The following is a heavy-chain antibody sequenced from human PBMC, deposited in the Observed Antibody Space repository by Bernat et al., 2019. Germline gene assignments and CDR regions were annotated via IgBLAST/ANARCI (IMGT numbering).Heavy chain of an antibody. V-gene: IGHV2-5*02. J-gene: IGHJ3*01. D-gene: IGHD3-16*01. CDR2: TYWDDDH. CDR1: GFSLTTSGVG. CDR3: AHIEITFGGVQRLDAFDF. Sequence: QITLKESGPTLVKPTQTLTLTCTFSGFSLTTSGVGVGWIRQPPGEALDWLAVTYWDDDHRYSPSLRSRLTITKDLSKNQVVLTMTNMDPLDTATYFCAHIEITFGGVQRLDAFDFWGQGTMVTVSS.